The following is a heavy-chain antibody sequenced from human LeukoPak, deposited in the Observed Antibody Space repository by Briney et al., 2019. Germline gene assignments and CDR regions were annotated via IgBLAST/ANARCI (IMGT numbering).Heavy chain of an antibody. CDR2: ISSSGSTI. D-gene: IGHD6-13*01. J-gene: IGHJ4*02. CDR1: GFTFSDYY. CDR3: AKSLKAFQRLVCFDS. V-gene: IGHV3-11*01. Sequence: GGSLRLSCAASGFTFSDYYMSWIRQAPGKGLEWVSYISSSGSTIYYADSVKGRFTISRDNAKNSLYLQMNSLRAEDTAVYYCAKSLKAFQRLVCFDSWGQGTLVTVSS.